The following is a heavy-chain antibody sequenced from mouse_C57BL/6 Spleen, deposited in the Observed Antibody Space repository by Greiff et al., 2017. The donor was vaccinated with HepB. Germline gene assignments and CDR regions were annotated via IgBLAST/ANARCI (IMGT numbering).Heavy chain of an antibody. J-gene: IGHJ2*01. CDR2: ISSGGDYI. CDR1: GFTFSSYA. V-gene: IGHV5-9-1*02. D-gene: IGHD2-4*01. Sequence: EVHLVESGEGLVKPGGSLKLSCAASGFTFSSYAMSWVRQTPEKRLEWVAYISSGGDYIYYADTVKGRFTISRDNARNTLYLQMSSLKSEDTAMYYCTRGPFYYDYAFDYWGQGTTLTVSS. CDR3: TRGPFYYDYAFDY.